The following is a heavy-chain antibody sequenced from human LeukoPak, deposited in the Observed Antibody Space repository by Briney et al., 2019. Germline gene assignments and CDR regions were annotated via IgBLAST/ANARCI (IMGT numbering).Heavy chain of an antibody. V-gene: IGHV3-7*01. J-gene: IGHJ4*02. D-gene: IGHD4-11*01. CDR1: GFTFTKYW. CDR3: ARRAPGVTNYYFDY. Sequence: GDSLRLSCAASGFTFTKYWMTWVRQAPGKGLEWVGNIKQDGSDKNYMDSVKGRFTISRDNAKNSLYLQMNSLRAEDTAVYYCARRAPGVTNYYFDYWGQGTLVTVSS. CDR2: IKQDGSDK.